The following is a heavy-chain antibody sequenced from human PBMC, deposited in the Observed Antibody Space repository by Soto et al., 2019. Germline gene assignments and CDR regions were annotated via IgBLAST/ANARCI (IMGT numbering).Heavy chain of an antibody. CDR3: ARGYYCSSTSCYADYYYGMVV. Sequence: SETLSLTCAVSGGSISSSNWWRWVRQPPGKGLEWIGEIYHSGSTNYNPSLKRRVTISVDKSKNQFSLRLSSVTAADTAVYYCARGYYCSSTSCYADYYYGMVVGGQGTTVTVSS. CDR2: IYHSGST. D-gene: IGHD2-2*01. CDR1: GGSISSSNW. V-gene: IGHV4-4*02. J-gene: IGHJ6*02.